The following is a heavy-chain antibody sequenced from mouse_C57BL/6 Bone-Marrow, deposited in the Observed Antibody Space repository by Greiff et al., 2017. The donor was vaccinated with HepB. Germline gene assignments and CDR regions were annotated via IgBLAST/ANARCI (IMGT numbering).Heavy chain of an antibody. CDR2: IDPETGGT. D-gene: IGHD1-1*01. CDR3: TRKRLYYYGSSLYYFDY. V-gene: IGHV1-15*01. Sequence: QVQLQQSGAELVRPGASVTLSCKASGYTFTDYEMHWVKQTPVHGLEWIGAIDPETGGTAYNQKFKGKAILTADKSSSTAYMELRSLTSEDSAVYYCTRKRLYYYGSSLYYFDYWGQGTTLTVSS. J-gene: IGHJ2*01. CDR1: GYTFTDYE.